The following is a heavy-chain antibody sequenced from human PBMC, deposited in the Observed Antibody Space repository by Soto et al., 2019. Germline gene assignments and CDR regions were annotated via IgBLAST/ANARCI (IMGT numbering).Heavy chain of an antibody. Sequence: PSETLSLTCTVSGGSVSSGSYYWSWIRQPRGKGLEWIGYIYYSGSTNYNPSLKSRVTISVDTSKNQFPLKLSSVTAADTAVYYCARTDTYYYDSSGYYLDYWGQGTLVTVSS. CDR1: GGSVSSGSYY. CDR2: IYYSGST. V-gene: IGHV4-61*01. CDR3: ARTDTYYYDSSGYYLDY. J-gene: IGHJ4*02. D-gene: IGHD3-22*01.